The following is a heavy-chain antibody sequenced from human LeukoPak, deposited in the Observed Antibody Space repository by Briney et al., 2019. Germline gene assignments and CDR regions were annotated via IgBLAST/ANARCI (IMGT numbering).Heavy chain of an antibody. D-gene: IGHD3-10*01. Sequence: GGSLRLSCAASGFTFNNYYMTWVRQAPGKGLEWVSTIHGTDGTTYYADSVKGRFTISRDNSKNTLSLQMHSLRTEDTAKYYCVKDRSVVRGEYFDLWGQETLVSVS. V-gene: IGHV3-23*01. CDR3: VKDRSVVRGEYFDL. CDR1: GFTFNNYY. J-gene: IGHJ4*02. CDR2: IHGTDGTT.